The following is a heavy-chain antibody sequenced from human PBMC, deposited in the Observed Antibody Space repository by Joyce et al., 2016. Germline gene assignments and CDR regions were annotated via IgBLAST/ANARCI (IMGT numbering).Heavy chain of an antibody. CDR1: GYIFTHYY. CDR3: AGGRDGYCDY. CDR2: INPNSGGT. V-gene: IGHV1-2*02. J-gene: IGHJ4*02. Sequence: QVQLVQSGAEVKKPGASVRVSCKASGYIFTHYYMHWVRQAPGQGLEWMGWINPNSGGTNYAQKFKGRVTMTTNTSISTAYMELSRLRSDDTAVYYCAGGRDGYCDYWGQGTLVTVSS. D-gene: IGHD5-24*01.